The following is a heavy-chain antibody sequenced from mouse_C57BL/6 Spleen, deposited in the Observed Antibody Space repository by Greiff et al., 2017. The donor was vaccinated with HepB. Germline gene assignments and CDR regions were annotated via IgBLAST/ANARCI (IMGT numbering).Heavy chain of an antibody. J-gene: IGHJ2*01. V-gene: IGHV1-54*01. CDR2: INPGSGGT. Sequence: QVQLQQSGAELVRPGTSVKVSCKASGYAFTNYLIEWVKQRPGQGLEWIGVINPGSGGTNYNEKFKGKATLTADKSSSTAYMQLSSLTSEDSAVYFCAGGLYDGHYGGFDYWGQGTTLTVSS. CDR1: GYAFTNYL. D-gene: IGHD2-3*01. CDR3: AGGLYDGHYGGFDY.